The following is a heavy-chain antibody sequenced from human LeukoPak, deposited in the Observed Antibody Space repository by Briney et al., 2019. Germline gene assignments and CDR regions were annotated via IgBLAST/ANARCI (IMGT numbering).Heavy chain of an antibody. CDR3: ARDMVTFGGVIPPDY. Sequence: GGSLRLSCAASGFTFSSYGMHWVRQAPGKGLEWVAVISYDGSNKYYADSVKGRFTISRDNSKNTLYLQMNSLRAEDTAVYYCARDMVTFGGVIPPDYWGQGTLVTVSS. J-gene: IGHJ4*02. D-gene: IGHD3-16*01. CDR1: GFTFSSYG. V-gene: IGHV3-33*05. CDR2: ISYDGSNK.